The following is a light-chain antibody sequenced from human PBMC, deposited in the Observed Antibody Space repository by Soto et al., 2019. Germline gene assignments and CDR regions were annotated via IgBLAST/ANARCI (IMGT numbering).Light chain of an antibody. V-gene: IGLV1-40*01. CDR2: GNS. CDR1: SSNIGAGYD. CDR3: QSYDSSLSVS. Sequence: QPVLTQPPSVSGAPGQRVTISCTGSSSNIGAGYDVHWYQQLPGTAPKLLIYGNSNRPSGVPDRFSGSKSGTSASLAITGLQAEDEADYYCQSYDSSLSVSFGTGTKVTVL. J-gene: IGLJ1*01.